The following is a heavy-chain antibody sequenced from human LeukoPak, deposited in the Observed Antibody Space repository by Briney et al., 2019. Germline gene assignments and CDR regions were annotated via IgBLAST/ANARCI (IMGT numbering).Heavy chain of an antibody. CDR3: ARKRGYIPSPFDY. V-gene: IGHV4-34*01. J-gene: IGHJ4*02. CDR2: INHSGST. D-gene: IGHD5-18*01. Sequence: SETLSLTCAVYGGSFSGYYWSWIRQPPGKGLEWIGEINHSGSTNCNPSLKSRVTISVDTSKNQFSLKLSSVTAADTAVYYCARKRGYIPSPFDYWGQGTLVTVSS. CDR1: GGSFSGYY.